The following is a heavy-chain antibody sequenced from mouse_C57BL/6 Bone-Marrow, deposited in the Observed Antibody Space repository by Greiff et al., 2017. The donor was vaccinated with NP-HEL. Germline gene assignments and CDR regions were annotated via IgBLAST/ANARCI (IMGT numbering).Heavy chain of an antibody. D-gene: IGHD2-2*01. V-gene: IGHV5-6*01. CDR2: ISSGGSYT. J-gene: IGHJ1*03. CDR1: GFTFSSYG. Sequence: DVQLVESGGDLVKPGGSLKLSCAASGFTFSSYGMSWIRQTPDKRLEWVATISSGGSYTYYPDSVKGRFTISRDNAKNTLYLQMSSLKSEDTAMYYCARHGYPFYWYFDVWGTGTTVTVSS. CDR3: ARHGYPFYWYFDV.